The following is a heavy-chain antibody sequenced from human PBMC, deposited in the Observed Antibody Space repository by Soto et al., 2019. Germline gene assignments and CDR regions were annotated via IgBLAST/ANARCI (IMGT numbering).Heavy chain of an antibody. CDR3: AREYSSSWRYRYWFDP. Sequence: GGSLRLSCAASGFTFSSYWMHWVRQARGKGLVWVSRINSDGSSTSYADSVKGRFTISRDNAKNTLYLQMNSLRAEDTAVYYCAREYSSSWRYRYWFDPWGQGTLVTVSS. V-gene: IGHV3-74*01. CDR2: INSDGSST. J-gene: IGHJ5*02. CDR1: GFTFSSYW. D-gene: IGHD6-13*01.